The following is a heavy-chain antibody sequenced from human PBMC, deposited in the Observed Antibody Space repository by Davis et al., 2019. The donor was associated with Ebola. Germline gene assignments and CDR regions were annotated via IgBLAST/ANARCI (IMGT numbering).Heavy chain of an antibody. V-gene: IGHV1-2*06. Sequence: ASVKVSCKASGYTFTNYGITWVRQAPGQGLEWMGRINPNSGGTNYAQKFQGRVTMTRDTSISTAYMELSRLRSDDTAVYYCARGSSSPYWGQGTLVTVSS. CDR1: GYTFTNYG. D-gene: IGHD6-13*01. CDR2: INPNSGGT. CDR3: ARGSSSPY. J-gene: IGHJ4*02.